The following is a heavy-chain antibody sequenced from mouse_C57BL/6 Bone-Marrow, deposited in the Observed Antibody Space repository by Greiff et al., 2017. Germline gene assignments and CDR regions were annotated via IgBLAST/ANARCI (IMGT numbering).Heavy chain of an antibody. D-gene: IGHD1-1*01. V-gene: IGHV8-8*01. Sequence: QVSLKESGPGILQPSQTLSLTCSFSGFSLSTFGMGVGWIRQPSGKGLEWLAHIWWDDDKYYNPALKSRLTISKDTSKNPVVLKIANVDTADTATYYCARMGGYYGSSPWFAYWGQGTLVTVSA. CDR2: IWWDDDK. CDR3: ARMGGYYGSSPWFAY. CDR1: GFSLSTFGMG. J-gene: IGHJ3*01.